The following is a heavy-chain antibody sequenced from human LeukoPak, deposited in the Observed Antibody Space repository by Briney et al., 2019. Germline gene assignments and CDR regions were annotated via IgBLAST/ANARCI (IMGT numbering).Heavy chain of an antibody. CDR2: IYYSGST. CDR1: GGSIRSISNY. D-gene: IGHD5-12*01. Sequence: SETLSLTCTVPGGSIRSISNYWGWIRQPPGKGLEWFGNIYYSGSTNYNPSLKNRVTISLDTSKNQFSLKLTSVTAADTAVYYCARRWWLRGPDVLIAFDYWGQGTLVSVSS. CDR3: ARRWWLRGPDVLIAFDY. V-gene: IGHV4-39*01. J-gene: IGHJ4*02.